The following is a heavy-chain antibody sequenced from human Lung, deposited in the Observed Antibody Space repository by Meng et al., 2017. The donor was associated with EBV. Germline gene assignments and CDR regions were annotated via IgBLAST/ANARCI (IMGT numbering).Heavy chain of an antibody. Sequence: QVQLVQSGAEVKKPGASVKVSCKASGYTFTSYAIHWVRQAPGQRLEWMGWINGGNGKTKYSQKFQGRVTITRDTSASTAYMELSSLRSEDTAVYYCARDGVVPAALTVRIDYWGQGTLVTVSS. CDR1: GYTFTSYA. D-gene: IGHD2-2*01. CDR2: INGGNGKT. V-gene: IGHV1-3*01. CDR3: ARDGVVPAALTVRIDY. J-gene: IGHJ4*02.